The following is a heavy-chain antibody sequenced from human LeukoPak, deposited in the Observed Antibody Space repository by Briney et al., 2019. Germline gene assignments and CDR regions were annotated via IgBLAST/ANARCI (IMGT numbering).Heavy chain of an antibody. CDR1: GGSITHYY. J-gene: IGHJ4*02. Sequence: SETLSLTCTVSGGSITHYYWSWIRQPPGKGLEWIGYIFYSGNTNYNPSLKSRVTISVDTSKNQLSLKLSSVTAADTAVYYCARHWETSSWYVDYWGQGTLVTVSS. D-gene: IGHD6-13*01. V-gene: IGHV4-59*08. CDR2: IFYSGNT. CDR3: ARHWETSSWYVDY.